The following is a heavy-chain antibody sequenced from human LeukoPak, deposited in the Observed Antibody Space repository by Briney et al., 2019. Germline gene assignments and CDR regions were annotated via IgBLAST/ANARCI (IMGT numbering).Heavy chain of an antibody. Sequence: SETLSLTCIVSSGSISSYYWSWIRQHPGKGLEWIGYIYYSGSTYYNPSLKSRVTISVDTSKNQLSLKLSSVTAADTAVYYCASSVDYYDSSGYYALEHWGQGTLVTVSS. CDR2: IYYSGST. V-gene: IGHV4-59*06. D-gene: IGHD3-22*01. CDR1: SGSISSYY. J-gene: IGHJ1*01. CDR3: ASSVDYYDSSGYYALEH.